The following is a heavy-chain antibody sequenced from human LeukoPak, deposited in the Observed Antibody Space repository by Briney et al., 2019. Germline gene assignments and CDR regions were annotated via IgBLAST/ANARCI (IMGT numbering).Heavy chain of an antibody. J-gene: IGHJ6*02. V-gene: IGHV1-18*01. D-gene: IGHD3-3*01. CDR1: GYTFTGFG. Sequence: ASVKVSCKASGYTFTGFGISWVRQAPGQGLEWMGWISVYTGNRKYAQKFQGRVSMTTDTSTNTAYMELGSLGSDDTAAYYCARTPPVFAVITLDFWGQGTTVTVSS. CDR3: ARTPPVFAVITLDF. CDR2: ISVYTGNR.